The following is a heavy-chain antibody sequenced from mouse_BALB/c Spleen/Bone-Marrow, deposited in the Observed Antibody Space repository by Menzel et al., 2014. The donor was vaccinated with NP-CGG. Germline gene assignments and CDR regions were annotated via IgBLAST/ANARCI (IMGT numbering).Heavy chain of an antibody. V-gene: IGHV1-5*01. Sequence: VQLQQSGTVLARPGASVKMSCKAPGYTFTSYWMHWVKQRPGQGLEWIGAIYPGNSDTSYNQKFKGKAKLTAVTSTSTAYMELSSLTNEDSAVYYCTRVITTGSAWFAYWGQGPLVTVSA. D-gene: IGHD2-4*01. J-gene: IGHJ3*01. CDR2: IYPGNSDT. CDR3: TRVITTGSAWFAY. CDR1: GYTFTSYW.